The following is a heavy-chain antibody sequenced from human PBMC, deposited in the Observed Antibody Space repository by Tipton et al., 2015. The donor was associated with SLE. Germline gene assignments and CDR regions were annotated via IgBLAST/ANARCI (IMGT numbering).Heavy chain of an antibody. CDR1: GGSFTGYY. CDR2: IFYSGST. V-gene: IGHV4-59*08. D-gene: IGHD2-2*01. Sequence: TLSLTCALSGGSFTGYYWSWIRQSPGKGLEWIGYIFYSGSTKYNPSLKSRVTISVDTSKNQFSLNLSSVTAADTAVYYCGRGYQLLYFLDVWGKGTTVTVSS. CDR3: GRGYQLLYFLDV. J-gene: IGHJ6*03.